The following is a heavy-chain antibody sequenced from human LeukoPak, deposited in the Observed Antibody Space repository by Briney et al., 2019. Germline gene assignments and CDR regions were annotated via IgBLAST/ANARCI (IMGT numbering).Heavy chain of an antibody. CDR1: GFTFSHPG. V-gene: IGHV3-23*01. J-gene: IGHJ4*02. CDR3: ARDAGGAWPFDY. Sequence: GGPLRLPCGASGFTFSHPGMTWVREAPGKAVEGVSTISAGCENTHYLDSVKGRFTISRDNSKHTLSLEMNRLRADDTAVYYCARDAGGAWPFDYWGQGTGVTVSS. D-gene: IGHD4-17*01. CDR2: ISAGCENT.